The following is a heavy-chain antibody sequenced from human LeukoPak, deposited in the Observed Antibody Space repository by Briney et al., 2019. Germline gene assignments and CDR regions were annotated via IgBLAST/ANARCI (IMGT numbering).Heavy chain of an antibody. CDR3: TRYRVGATTGFDY. D-gene: IGHD1-26*01. J-gene: IGHJ4*02. CDR2: IRNKGNSVST. Sequence: PGGSLRLSCAVSGFTCSDHHMDWVRQAPGKRLEWVGRIRNKGNSVSTEYAASVKGRLSISRDDSKNSVYLQMNSLKTEDTAVYYCTRYRVGATTGFDYWGQGTLVTVSS. CDR1: GFTCSDHH. V-gene: IGHV3-72*01.